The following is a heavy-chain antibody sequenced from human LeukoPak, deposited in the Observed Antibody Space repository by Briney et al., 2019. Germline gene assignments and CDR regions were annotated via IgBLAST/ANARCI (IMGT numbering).Heavy chain of an antibody. D-gene: IGHD5-12*01. CDR1: GFAFGSEA. CDR2: ISPGGGTT. J-gene: IGHJ4*02. Sequence: PGGSLRLSCAVSGFAFGSEAMSWVRQSPARGLEWVASISPGGGTTYYADYVKGRFTISRDNAKNSLYLQMNSLRAEDTAVYYCARDGGPDIVAIYYFDYWGQGTLVTVSS. CDR3: ARDGGPDIVAIYYFDY. V-gene: IGHV3-23*01.